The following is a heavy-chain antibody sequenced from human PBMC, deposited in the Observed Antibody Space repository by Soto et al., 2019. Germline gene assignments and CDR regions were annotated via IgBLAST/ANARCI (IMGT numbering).Heavy chain of an antibody. CDR1: GDSISSYY. D-gene: IGHD2-21*02. CDR3: ARHPSDFWFDP. Sequence: SETLSLTCTVSGDSISSYYWSWIRQPPGKGLEWIGYIYYSGSTNYNPSLKGRVTISVDTSKNQFSLKLSSVTAADTAVYYCARHPSDFWFDPWGQGTLVTVSS. J-gene: IGHJ5*02. CDR2: IYYSGST. V-gene: IGHV4-59*08.